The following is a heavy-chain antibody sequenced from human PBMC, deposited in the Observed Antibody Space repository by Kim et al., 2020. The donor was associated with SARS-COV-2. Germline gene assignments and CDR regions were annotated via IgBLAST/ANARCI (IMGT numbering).Heavy chain of an antibody. CDR1: GFTFGDYA. J-gene: IGHJ4*02. CDR3: NGNNLSGWLGVDY. Sequence: GGSLRLSCTASGFTFGDYAMSWVRQAPGKGLEWVGFIRSKAYGGTTEYAASVKGRFTISRDDSKSIAYLQMNSLKTEDTAVYYCNGNNLSGWLGVDYWGQGTLVTVSS. V-gene: IGHV3-49*04. D-gene: IGHD6-19*01. CDR2: IRSKAYGGTT.